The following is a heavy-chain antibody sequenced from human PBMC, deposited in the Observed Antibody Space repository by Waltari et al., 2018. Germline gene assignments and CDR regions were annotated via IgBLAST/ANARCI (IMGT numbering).Heavy chain of an antibody. J-gene: IGHJ6*03. V-gene: IGHV4-39*01. CDR3: ARLEVGVEKGSYMDV. D-gene: IGHD1-26*01. Sequence: QLQLQESGPGLVKPSETLSLTCTVSGGSISSSSYYWGWIRPPPGKGLEWIGSIYYSGSTYYNPSLKSRVTISVDTSKNQFSLKLSSVTAADTAVYYCARLEVGVEKGSYMDVWGKGTTVTVSS. CDR1: GGSISSSSYY. CDR2: IYYSGST.